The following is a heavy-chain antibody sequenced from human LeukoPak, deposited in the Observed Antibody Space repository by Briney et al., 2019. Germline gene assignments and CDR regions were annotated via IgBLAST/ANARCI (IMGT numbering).Heavy chain of an antibody. V-gene: IGHV4-38-2*02. CDR1: GYSISSGYY. Sequence: SETLSLTCTVSGYSISSGYYWGWIRQPPGKGLEWIGSIYHSGSTYYNPSLKSRVTISVDTSKNQFSLKLSPVTAADTAVYYCARGFNGYSSSLDYWGQGTLVTVSS. D-gene: IGHD6-13*01. CDR2: IYHSGST. J-gene: IGHJ4*02. CDR3: ARGFNGYSSSLDY.